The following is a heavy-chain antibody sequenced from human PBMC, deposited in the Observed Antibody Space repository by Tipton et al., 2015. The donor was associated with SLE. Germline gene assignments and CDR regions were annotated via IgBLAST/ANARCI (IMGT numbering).Heavy chain of an antibody. D-gene: IGHD5-24*01. V-gene: IGHV4-59*01. CDR3: ARMRGGYNAHH. Sequence: TLSLTCTVSGGSFSGYYWTWIRQTPGKGLEWIGYISYSGSTNYNHSVRSRVSISLDTSKNQFSLKVKSVTTADTAVYYCARMRGGYNAHHWGQGILVTVSS. CDR1: GGSFSGYY. J-gene: IGHJ5*02. CDR2: ISYSGST.